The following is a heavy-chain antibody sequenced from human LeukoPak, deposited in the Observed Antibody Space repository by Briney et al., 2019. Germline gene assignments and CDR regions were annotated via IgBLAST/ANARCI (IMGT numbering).Heavy chain of an antibody. V-gene: IGHV3-23*01. CDR3: AKGPYDFWSGPLDV. D-gene: IGHD3-3*01. CDR1: GFTFSSYA. Sequence: PGGSLRLSCAASGFTFSSYAMSWVRQAPGKGLEWVSAISGSGGSTYYADSVKGRFTISRDNSKNTLYLQMNSLRVEDTAVYYCAKGPYDFWSGPLDVWGQGTTVTVSS. CDR2: ISGSGGST. J-gene: IGHJ6*02.